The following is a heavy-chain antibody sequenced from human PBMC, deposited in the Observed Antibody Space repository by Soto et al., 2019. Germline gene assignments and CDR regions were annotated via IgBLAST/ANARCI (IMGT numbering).Heavy chain of an antibody. Sequence: SENLSLTCAVYGGSFSGYYWSWIRQPPGKGLEWIGEINHSGSTNYNPSLKSRVTISVDTSKNQFSLKLSSVTAADTAVYYCARNIVVVTADAEYFQHRGQGTLVTVSS. D-gene: IGHD2-21*02. CDR1: GGSFSGYY. CDR3: ARNIVVVTADAEYFQH. CDR2: INHSGST. V-gene: IGHV4-34*01. J-gene: IGHJ1*01.